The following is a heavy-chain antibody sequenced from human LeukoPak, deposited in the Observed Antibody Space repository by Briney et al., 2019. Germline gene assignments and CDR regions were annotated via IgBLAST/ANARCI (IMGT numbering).Heavy chain of an antibody. CDR3: AKIIDGYNFSDY. Sequence: GGSLRLSCAASGFTFSSYAMSWVRQAPGKGLEWVSAISGSGGSTYYADSVKGRFIISRDNSKNTLYLQMNSLRAEDTAVYYCAKIIDGYNFSDYWGQGTLVTVSS. CDR1: GFTFSSYA. D-gene: IGHD5-24*01. J-gene: IGHJ4*02. V-gene: IGHV3-23*01. CDR2: ISGSGGST.